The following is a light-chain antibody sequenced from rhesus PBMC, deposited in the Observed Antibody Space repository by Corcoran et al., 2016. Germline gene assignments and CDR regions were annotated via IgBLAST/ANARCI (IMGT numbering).Light chain of an antibody. CDR2: MAA. V-gene: IGKV1-74*01. CDR1: ENVNNY. CDR3: QHGYGTPFT. J-gene: IGKJ3*01. Sequence: DIQMTQSPSSLSASVGDRVTITCRASENVNNYLNWYQQKAGKSPKFLLPMAATLHSGVPSRFRASGSGRDYTFTINSLQPEDVATYYCQHGYGTPFTFGPGTKVDLK.